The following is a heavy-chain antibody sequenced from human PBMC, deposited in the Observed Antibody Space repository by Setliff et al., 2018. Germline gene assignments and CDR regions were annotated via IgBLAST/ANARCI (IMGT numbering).Heavy chain of an antibody. J-gene: IGHJ4*02. CDR1: GGSISTYY. CDR3: ARGGTFRYFDY. D-gene: IGHD5-12*01. Sequence: SETLSLTCTVPGGSISTYYWSWIRQPPGKGLEYIGYVYYSGTANYSPSLKSRVIISVDTSKNQFSLNLRSVTAADTAVYYCARGGTFRYFDYWGQGTPVTVSS. V-gene: IGHV4-59*01. CDR2: VYYSGTA.